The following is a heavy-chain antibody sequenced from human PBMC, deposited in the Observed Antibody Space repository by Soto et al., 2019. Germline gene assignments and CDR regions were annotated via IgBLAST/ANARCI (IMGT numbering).Heavy chain of an antibody. J-gene: IGHJ4*02. D-gene: IGHD3-22*01. CDR3: AKDTYYFDSSGYYVFDS. CDR1: GFTFSSYW. V-gene: IGHV3-74*01. Sequence: PGGSLRLSCAASGFTFSSYWMYWVRQAPGKGLVWVSRTNSDGSDTSYADSVKGRFTISRDNAKNTLYLQMNSLRAEDTAVYYCAKDTYYFDSSGYYVFDSWGQGTLVTVSS. CDR2: TNSDGSDT.